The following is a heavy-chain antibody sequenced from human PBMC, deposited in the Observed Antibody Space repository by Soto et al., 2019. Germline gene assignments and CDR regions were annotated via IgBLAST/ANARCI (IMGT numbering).Heavy chain of an antibody. Sequence: QVQLVQSGGEVRKPGSSVKVSCAASGGTFTSDALSWVRQAPGQGPEWMGGISPLFGTRHYAHKFQGRLTLAANKTTSTAYIELSSLRSADTAIYYCAKSKNDFWNAHSGMDVWGQGTRVIVSS. CDR2: ISPLFGTR. D-gene: IGHD3-3*01. V-gene: IGHV1-69*06. CDR1: GGTFTSDA. CDR3: AKSKNDFWNAHSGMDV. J-gene: IGHJ6*01.